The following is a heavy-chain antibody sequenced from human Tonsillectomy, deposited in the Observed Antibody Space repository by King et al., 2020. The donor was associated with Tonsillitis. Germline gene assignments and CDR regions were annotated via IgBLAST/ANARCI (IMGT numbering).Heavy chain of an antibody. J-gene: IGHJ2*01. CDR3: AGGTGWVFVL. CDR2: IKQDGSEK. CDR1: GFTFSSYW. V-gene: IGHV3-7*03. Sequence: VQLVESGGGLVQPGGSLRLSCTASGFTFSSYWMTWVRQAPGKGLEWVAIIKQDGSEKYYVDSVKGRFTISRDNAKNSLYLQMNNLRAEDAAVYYCAGGTGWVFVLWGRGTRVTVSS. D-gene: IGHD1-1*01.